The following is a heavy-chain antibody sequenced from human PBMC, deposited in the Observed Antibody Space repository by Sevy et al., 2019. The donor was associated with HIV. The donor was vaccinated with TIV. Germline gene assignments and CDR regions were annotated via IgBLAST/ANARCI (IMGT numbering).Heavy chain of an antibody. J-gene: IGHJ4*02. CDR1: GFTFNIYS. CDR2: LSFGCGKI. V-gene: IGHV3-23*01. CDR3: AREGCTKPHDY. D-gene: IGHD2-8*01. Sequence: GGSQRLSCAASGFTFNIYSMSWVRQTPGKGLEWVATLSFGCGKINHADSVKGRFTMSRDDSKNAVYLQMNNLRVEDTAIYYCAREGCTKPHDYWGQGTLVTVSS.